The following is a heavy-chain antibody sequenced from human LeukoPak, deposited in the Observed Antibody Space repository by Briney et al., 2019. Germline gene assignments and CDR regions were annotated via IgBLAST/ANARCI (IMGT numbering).Heavy chain of an antibody. V-gene: IGHV3-21*01. CDR3: ARFPYPGFREVYYYYYMDV. Sequence: PGGSLRLSCAASGFTFSSYSMNWVRQAPGKGLEWVSSISSSSSYIYYADSVKGRFTISRDNAKNSLYLQMNSLRAEDTAVYYCARFPYPGFREVYYYYYMDVWGKGTTVTVSS. CDR2: ISSSSSYI. J-gene: IGHJ6*03. CDR1: GFTFSSYS. D-gene: IGHD3-10*01.